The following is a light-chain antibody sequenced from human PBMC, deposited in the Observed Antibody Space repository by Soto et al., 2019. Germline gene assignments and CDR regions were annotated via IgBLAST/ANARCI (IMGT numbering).Light chain of an antibody. V-gene: IGLV1-44*01. Sequence: QSVLTQPPSASGTPGQGVTIPCSGSSSNIGINPLNWYQQLPGTAPKLLMYGNNQRPSGAPDRFSGSKSGTSASLAISGLQSEDEADYYCAAWDDSVNGVVFGGGTKLTVL. CDR2: GNN. J-gene: IGLJ2*01. CDR3: AAWDDSVNGVV. CDR1: SSNIGINP.